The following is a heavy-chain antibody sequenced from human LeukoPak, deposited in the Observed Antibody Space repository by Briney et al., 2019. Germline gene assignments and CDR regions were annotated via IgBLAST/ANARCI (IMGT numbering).Heavy chain of an antibody. CDR1: GFTFSRYA. D-gene: IGHD1-26*01. CDR2: ISSSGRTV. V-gene: IGHV3-48*03. CDR3: ARQIVGATGLDY. J-gene: IGHJ4*02. Sequence: GGSLRLSCSASGFTFSRYAMHWVRQAPGKGLEWVSYISSSGRTVYYADSVKGRFTISRDNAKDSLYLQMNSLRAEDTAVYYCARQIVGATGLDYWGQGTLVTVSS.